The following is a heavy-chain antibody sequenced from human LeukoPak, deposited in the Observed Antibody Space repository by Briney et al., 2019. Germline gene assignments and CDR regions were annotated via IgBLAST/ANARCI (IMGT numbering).Heavy chain of an antibody. D-gene: IGHD1-26*01. CDR3: ARGSEWEPLYYFVY. CDR2: ISSSRGYL. J-gene: IGHJ4*02. CDR1: GFTFSIYN. V-gene: IGHV3-21*01. Sequence: PGGSMRLSSTASGFTFSIYNMNWVRQAPGEVLEWVALISSSRGYLYYTDSVKGRFTISRDNAKNSLYLQMNSLRAEDTAVYYCARGSEWEPLYYFVYWCQGNLVTVSS.